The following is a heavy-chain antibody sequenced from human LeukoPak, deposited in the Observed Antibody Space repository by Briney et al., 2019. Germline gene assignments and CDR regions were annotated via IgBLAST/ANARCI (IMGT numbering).Heavy chain of an antibody. V-gene: IGHV3-66*01. CDR1: GLTVSSNY. CDR3: ARDKSDFPFDA. J-gene: IGHJ5*02. D-gene: IGHD3-3*01. CDR2: IYRGGST. Sequence: GGSLRLSCAASGLTVSSNYISWVRQAPGKGLEWVSIIYRGGSTSYADSVKGRFTISGDISKNTVFLQMNSLRADDTAVYYCARDKSDFPFDAWGQGTLVTVSS.